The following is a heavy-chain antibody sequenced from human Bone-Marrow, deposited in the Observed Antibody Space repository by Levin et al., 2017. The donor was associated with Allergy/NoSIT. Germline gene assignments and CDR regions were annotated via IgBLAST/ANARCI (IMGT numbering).Heavy chain of an antibody. CDR1: GYTFTVYF. D-gene: IGHD2-21*02. CDR2: INPNTGAT. V-gene: IGHV1-2*06. Sequence: ASVKVSCKASGYTFTVYFIHWVRQAPGQGPEWVGQINPNTGATDYAQKFQGRATITSDTSISTAYMELSSLRSDDTAIYFCTRDLVGHCIGDRCDNWFDPWGQGTLVTVSS. J-gene: IGHJ5*02. CDR3: TRDLVGHCIGDRCDNWFDP.